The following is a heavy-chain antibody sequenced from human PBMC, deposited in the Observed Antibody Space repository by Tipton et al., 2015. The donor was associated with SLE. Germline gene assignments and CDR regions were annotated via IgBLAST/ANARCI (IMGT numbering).Heavy chain of an antibody. J-gene: IGHJ5*02. CDR2: IYYSGST. V-gene: IGHV4-59*11. CDR3: ARDRGSGTWFDP. CDR1: GGSIFSHY. Sequence: TLSLTCTVSGGSIFSHYWSYIRQPPGKGLEWIGYIYYSGSTNYNPSLKSRVSMSVDTSKNQFSLKLSSVTPADTAVYYCARDRGSGTWFDPWGQGTLVTVSS. D-gene: IGHD3-10*01.